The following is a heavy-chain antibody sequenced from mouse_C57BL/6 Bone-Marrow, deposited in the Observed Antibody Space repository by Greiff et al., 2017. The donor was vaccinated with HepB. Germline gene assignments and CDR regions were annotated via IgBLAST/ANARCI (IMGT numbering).Heavy chain of an antibody. CDR1: GFTFTDYY. V-gene: IGHV7-3*01. Sequence: DVMLVESGGGLVQPGGSLSLSCAASGFTFTDYYMSWVRQPPGKALEWLGFIRNKANGYTTEYSASVKGRFTISRDNSQSILYLQMNALRAEDSATYYGARYKGDYGNYFYWYFDVWGTGTTVTVSS. CDR3: ARYKGDYGNYFYWYFDV. J-gene: IGHJ1*03. D-gene: IGHD2-1*01. CDR2: IRNKANGYTT.